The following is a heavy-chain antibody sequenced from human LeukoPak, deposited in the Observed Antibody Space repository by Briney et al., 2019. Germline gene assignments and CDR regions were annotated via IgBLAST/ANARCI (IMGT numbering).Heavy chain of an antibody. D-gene: IGHD5-12*01. CDR3: ARLRYSGYDRTFDY. Sequence: ASVKVSCKASGYTFNSYSISWVRQAPGQGLEWMGWIGAYNGNTNYPQKLQGRVTMTTDTSTTTAYMELRSLISDDTAVYYCARLRYSGYDRTFDYWGQGSLVTVSS. CDR1: GYTFNSYS. V-gene: IGHV1-18*01. J-gene: IGHJ4*02. CDR2: IGAYNGNT.